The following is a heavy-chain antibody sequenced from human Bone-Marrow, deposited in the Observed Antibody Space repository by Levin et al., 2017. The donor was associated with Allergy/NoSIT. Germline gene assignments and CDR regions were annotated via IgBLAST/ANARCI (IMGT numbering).Heavy chain of an antibody. Sequence: SETLSLTCAVYGGSFSGYYWSWIRQPPGKGLEWIGEINHSGSTNYNPSLKSRVTISVDTSKNQFSLKLSSVTAADTAVYYCARVGDDARGYAFDSWGQGTMVTVSS. D-gene: IGHD2-21*02. J-gene: IGHJ3*02. CDR2: INHSGST. V-gene: IGHV4-34*01. CDR1: GGSFSGYY. CDR3: ARVGDDARGYAFDS.